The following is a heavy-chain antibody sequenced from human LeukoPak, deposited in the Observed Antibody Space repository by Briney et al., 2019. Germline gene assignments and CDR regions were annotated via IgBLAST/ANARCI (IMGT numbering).Heavy chain of an antibody. CDR2: ISGSGGST. Sequence: GGSLRLSCAASGFTFSSYAMSWVRQAPGKGLEWVSAISGSGGSTYYADSVKGRFTISRDNSKNTLYLQMNSLRAEDTAVYYCAKDFVPYYYDSSGYYDYWGQGTLVTVSS. V-gene: IGHV3-23*01. CDR1: GFTFSSYA. D-gene: IGHD3-22*01. J-gene: IGHJ4*02. CDR3: AKDFVPYYYDSSGYYDY.